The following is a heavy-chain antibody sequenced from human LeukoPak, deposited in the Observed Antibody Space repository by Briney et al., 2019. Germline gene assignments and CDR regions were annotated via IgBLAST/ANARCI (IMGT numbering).Heavy chain of an antibody. D-gene: IGHD1-26*01. CDR3: AKARRSGTHYSDFDF. V-gene: IGHV3-43*02. J-gene: IGHJ4*02. CDR2: ISGDGGTT. CDR1: GFNFDEYA. Sequence: GGSLRLSCAASGFNFDEYAMYWVRQAPGKGLEWVSLISGDGGTTPYADSVKGRFTISRDNSENSLNLQMNSLRSEDTALYYCAKARRSGTHYSDFDFWGRGTLVTVSS.